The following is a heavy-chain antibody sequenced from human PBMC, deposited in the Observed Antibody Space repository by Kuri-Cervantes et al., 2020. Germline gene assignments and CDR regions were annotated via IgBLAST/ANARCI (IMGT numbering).Heavy chain of an antibody. CDR2: INNSSTTI. V-gene: IGHV3-48*02. D-gene: IGHD6-13*01. Sequence: GESLKISCAASEITFSSYSTNWFRQAPGKGLEWLSYINNSSTTIYYADSVKGRFTISRDNAGNSLYLQMNSLRDEDTAVYYCAGGQQVAHEYFQYWGQGTLVTVSS. CDR1: EITFSSYS. CDR3: AGGQQVAHEYFQY. J-gene: IGHJ1*01.